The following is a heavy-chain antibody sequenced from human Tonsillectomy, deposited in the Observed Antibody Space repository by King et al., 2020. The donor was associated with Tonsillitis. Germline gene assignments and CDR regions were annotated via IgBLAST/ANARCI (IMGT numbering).Heavy chain of an antibody. D-gene: IGHD3-9*01. CDR1: GGSIRSYY. Sequence: VQLQESGPGLVKPSETLSLTCTVSGGSIRSYYWSCIRQPPGKGLEWIWYIYYSGSPNYNPSLKSRVTISVDTSKNQFSLKLSSVTAADTAVYYCASPYPVLKYWGQGTLVTVSS. CDR3: ASPYPVLKY. CDR2: IYYSGSP. J-gene: IGHJ4*02. V-gene: IGHV4-59*01.